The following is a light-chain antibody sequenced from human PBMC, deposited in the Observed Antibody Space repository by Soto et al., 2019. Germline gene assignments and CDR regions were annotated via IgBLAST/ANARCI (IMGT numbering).Light chain of an antibody. CDR2: EGT. CDR3: CSYPSNTVV. V-gene: IGLV2-23*01. Sequence: QSVLTQPASLSGSPGQSITVSCTGINSDVGSFVSWYQHHPGKAPKLVIYEGTKRPSGVSNRFSGSKSGNTASLTISGLQAEEEGDYYRCSYPSNTVVLGGRTKVTV. CDR1: NSDVGSF. J-gene: IGLJ2*01.